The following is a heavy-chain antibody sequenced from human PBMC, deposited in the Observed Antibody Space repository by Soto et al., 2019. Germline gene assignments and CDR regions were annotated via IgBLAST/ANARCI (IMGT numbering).Heavy chain of an antibody. CDR1: GFSLSTSEVG. CDR3: AHTIPDQSLRYYFDY. J-gene: IGHJ4*02. V-gene: IGHV2-5*01. D-gene: IGHD2-2*02. CDR2: IYWNDDK. Sequence: QLTLKESGATLVKPTQTLTQTCTFSGFSLSTSEVGVGSIRQPPGKALEWLALIYWNDDKHNSPSLKSRLTITKDTSKNQVVLTMTNMDPVDTATYYCAHTIPDQSLRYYFDYWGQGTLVTVSS.